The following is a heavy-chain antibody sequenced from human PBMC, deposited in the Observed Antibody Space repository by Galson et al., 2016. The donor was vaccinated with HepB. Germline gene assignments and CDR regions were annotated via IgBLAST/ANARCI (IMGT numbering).Heavy chain of an antibody. Sequence: QSGAEVKEPGESLTISCKASGYTFTAYWIAWVRQMPGKGLEWMGMIYPGNSETRYSPSLEGQVTISADKSITTSFLQWSSLKASDTAVYFCARGGSFFDYWGPGTLITVS. V-gene: IGHV5-51*01. CDR3: ARGGSFFDY. J-gene: IGHJ4*02. CDR1: GYTFTAYW. CDR2: IYPGNSET. D-gene: IGHD2-15*01.